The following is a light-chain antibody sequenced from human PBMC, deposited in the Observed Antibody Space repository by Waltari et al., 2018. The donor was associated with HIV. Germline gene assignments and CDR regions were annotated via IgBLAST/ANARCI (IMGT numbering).Light chain of an antibody. CDR2: DAS. J-gene: IGKJ4*01. CDR1: QNINSY. V-gene: IGKV3-11*01. Sequence: ERATLSCRASQNINSYLAWFQQKPGQAPRLLLHDASQRAPGIATRFSGSGSGTDFTLTISGLELEDFAVYYCQQRSSWPETFGGGTKVDIK. CDR3: QQRSSWPET.